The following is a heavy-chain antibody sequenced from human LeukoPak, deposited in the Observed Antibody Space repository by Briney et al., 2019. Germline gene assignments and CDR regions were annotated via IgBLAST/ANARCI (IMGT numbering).Heavy chain of an antibody. CDR2: IIPIFGTA. Sequence: GASVKVSCKASGGTFSSYAISWVRQAPGQGLEWMGGIIPIFGTANYAQKFQGRVTITADESTSTAYMELSSLRSEDTAVYYCARGYSSGYKYFDYWGQGTLVTVSS. CDR1: GGTFSSYA. D-gene: IGHD6-19*01. V-gene: IGHV1-69*13. CDR3: ARGYSSGYKYFDY. J-gene: IGHJ4*02.